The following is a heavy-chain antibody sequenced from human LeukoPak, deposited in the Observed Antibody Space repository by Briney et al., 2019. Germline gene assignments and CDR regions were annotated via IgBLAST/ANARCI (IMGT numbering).Heavy chain of an antibody. V-gene: IGHV3-48*04. CDR3: AKDSFVATTSYLDS. CDR1: GFTFSGHN. CDR2: VSISSGTI. Sequence: PGGSLRLSCAASGFTFSGHNMNWVRQAPGKGLEWISFVSISSGTIYYADSVKGRFTVSRDNSKSSLYLHLDSLTPEDTAFYYCAKDSFVATTSYLDSWGQGTLVTVSS. D-gene: IGHD1-26*01. J-gene: IGHJ4*02.